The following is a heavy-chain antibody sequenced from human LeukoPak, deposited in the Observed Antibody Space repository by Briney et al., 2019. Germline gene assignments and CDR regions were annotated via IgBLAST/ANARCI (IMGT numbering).Heavy chain of an antibody. J-gene: IGHJ4*02. V-gene: IGHV4-59*08. D-gene: IGHD2-21*02. CDR1: GCSISSYY. CDR3: ACTYCGADCSEVVRFFDY. CDR2: IYYSGST. Sequence: SETLSLTCTVSGCSISSYYWSWIRHPPGKGLEWIGYIYYSGSTNYNPSLKSRVTISVDTSKNQFSLKLSSVTAADTAVYYCACTYCGADCSEVVRFFDYWGQGTLVTVSS.